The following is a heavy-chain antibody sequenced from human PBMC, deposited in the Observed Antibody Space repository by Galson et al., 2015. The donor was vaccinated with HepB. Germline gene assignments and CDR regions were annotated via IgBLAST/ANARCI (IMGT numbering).Heavy chain of an antibody. V-gene: IGHV1-46*01. J-gene: IGHJ3*02. Sequence: SVKVSCKASGYTFTSYYMHWVRQAPGQGLEWMGIINPSGRLTYAQKFQGRVTMTRDTSTSTVYMELSSLRSEDTAVFYCARGTTSITGCVLDTWGQGTMVTVSS. CDR3: ARGTTSITGCVLDT. D-gene: IGHD1-20*01. CDR1: GYTFTSYY. CDR2: INPSGRLT.